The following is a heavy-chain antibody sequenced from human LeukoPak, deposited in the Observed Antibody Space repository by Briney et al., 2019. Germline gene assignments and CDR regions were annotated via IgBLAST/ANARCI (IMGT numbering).Heavy chain of an antibody. V-gene: IGHV1-46*01. CDR1: GYTFTSYY. Sequence: GSVKVSCKASGYTFTSYYMHWVRQAPGQGLEWMGIINPSGGSTRYAQKFQGRVTMTRDTSTSTVYMDLSSLSSEDTAVYYCLVRGVDNFDYWGQGSLAPVSS. D-gene: IGHD3-10*01. J-gene: IGHJ4*02. CDR3: LVRGVDNFDY. CDR2: INPSGGST.